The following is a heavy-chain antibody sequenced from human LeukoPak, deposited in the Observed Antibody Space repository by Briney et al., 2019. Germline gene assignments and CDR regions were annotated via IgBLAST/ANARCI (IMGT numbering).Heavy chain of an antibody. J-gene: IGHJ1*01. CDR2: MNPNSGEA. V-gene: IGHV1-2*02. CDR1: GYTFTAYP. D-gene: IGHD2-2*03. Sequence: ASVKVSCKTSGYTFTAYPLHWVRQAPGQGLEWMGWMNPNSGEASNAQRFQGRVTMTRDTSISVAYMELRSLTSDDTAVYYCARGMDAEAFQNWGQGTLVTVSS. CDR3: ARGMDAEAFQN.